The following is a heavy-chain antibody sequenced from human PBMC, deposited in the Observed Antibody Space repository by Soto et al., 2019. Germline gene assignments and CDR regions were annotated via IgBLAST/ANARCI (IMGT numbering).Heavy chain of an antibody. V-gene: IGHV3-9*01. D-gene: IGHD5-18*01. J-gene: IGHJ4*02. CDR2: ISWNSGNI. Sequence: PGVPLRLSCAASVFTFDDYAMHWVRQALGKGLEWVSSISWNSGNIGYADSVKGRFTTSRDNAKNSLYLQMNSLRPEDTALYYCVRSKGGYSYGTPFDYWGQGTLVTVSS. CDR1: VFTFDDYA. CDR3: VRSKGGYSYGTPFDY.